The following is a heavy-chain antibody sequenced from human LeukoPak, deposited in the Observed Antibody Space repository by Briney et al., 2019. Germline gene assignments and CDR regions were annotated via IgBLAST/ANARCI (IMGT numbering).Heavy chain of an antibody. J-gene: IGHJ4*02. D-gene: IGHD3-22*01. V-gene: IGHV3-43*02. Sequence: PGGSLRLSCAAPGFTFSSYAMTWVRQAPGKGLEWVSLISRDGNSTYYAGSVKGRFTISRDNSKNSLYLQMNSLRTEDTAFYYCATNFGAYYYDTSGYYDFWGQGTLVTVSS. CDR2: ISRDGNST. CDR1: GFTFSSYA. CDR3: ATNFGAYYYDTSGYYDF.